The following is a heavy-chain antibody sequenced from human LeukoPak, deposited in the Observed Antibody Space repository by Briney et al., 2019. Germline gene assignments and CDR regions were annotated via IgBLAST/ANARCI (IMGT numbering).Heavy chain of an antibody. V-gene: IGHV3-30*18. CDR1: GFTFSSYG. D-gene: IGHD6-19*01. Sequence: GRSLRLSCAASGFTFSSYGMHWVRQAPGKGLEWVAVISYDGSNKYYADSVKGRFTISRDNSKNTLYLQMNSLRAEDTAVYYCAKDLYSSGFDYWGQGTLVTASS. J-gene: IGHJ4*02. CDR2: ISYDGSNK. CDR3: AKDLYSSGFDY.